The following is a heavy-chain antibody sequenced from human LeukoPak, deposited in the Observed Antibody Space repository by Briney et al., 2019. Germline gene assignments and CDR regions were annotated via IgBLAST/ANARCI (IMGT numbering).Heavy chain of an antibody. CDR3: ARDLRSSWYELGYGMDV. D-gene: IGHD6-13*01. Sequence: SQTLSLTCTVSGGSISSGGYSWSWIRQPPGKGLEWIGYIYYSGSTYYNPSLKSRVTISVDTSKNQFSLKLSSVTAADTAVYYCARDLRSSWYELGYGMDVWGQGTTVTVSS. V-gene: IGHV4-30-4*08. CDR1: GGSISSGGYS. CDR2: IYYSGST. J-gene: IGHJ6*02.